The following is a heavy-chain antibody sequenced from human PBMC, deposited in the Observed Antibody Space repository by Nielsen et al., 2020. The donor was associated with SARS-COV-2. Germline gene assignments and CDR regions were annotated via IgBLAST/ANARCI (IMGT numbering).Heavy chain of an antibody. CDR1: GFTFSNYW. D-gene: IGHD3-16*01. Sequence: GESLKISCAASGFTFSNYWMSWVRQAPGKGLEWVANINQDGNRRYYVDSVKGRFTISRDNAKNSLYLQMNSLRAEDTALYYCANLGDYLDYWGQGTLVTVSS. CDR3: ANLGDYLDY. J-gene: IGHJ4*02. CDR2: INQDGNRR. V-gene: IGHV3-7*03.